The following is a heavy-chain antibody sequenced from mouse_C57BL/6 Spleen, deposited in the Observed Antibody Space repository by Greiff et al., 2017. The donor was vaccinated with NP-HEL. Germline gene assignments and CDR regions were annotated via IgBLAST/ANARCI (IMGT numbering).Heavy chain of an antibody. D-gene: IGHD1-1*01. CDR2: INPSSGYT. J-gene: IGHJ4*01. V-gene: IGHV1-7*01. CDR3: TSYLEGMDY. CDR1: GYTFTSYW. Sequence: VKLQESGAELAKPGASVKLSCKASGYTFTSYWMHWVKQRPGQGLEWIGYINPSSGYTKYNQKFKDKTTLTEDKSSSTDYMQLSSLKDEDSAVYYCTSYLEGMDYWGQGTTVTVSS.